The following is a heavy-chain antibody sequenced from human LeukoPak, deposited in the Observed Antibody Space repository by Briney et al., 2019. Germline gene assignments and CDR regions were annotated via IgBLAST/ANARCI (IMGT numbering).Heavy chain of an antibody. V-gene: IGHV4-39*01. J-gene: IGHJ5*02. CDR1: GGSISSGGYY. Sequence: PSETLSLTCTVSGGSISSGGYYWSWIRQHPGKGLEWIGYIYYSGSTYYNPSLKSRVTISVDTSKNQFSLKLSSVTAADTAVYYCARQVSIFGVVIIHNWFDPWGQGTLVTVSS. CDR2: IYYSGST. CDR3: ARQVSIFGVVIIHNWFDP. D-gene: IGHD3-3*01.